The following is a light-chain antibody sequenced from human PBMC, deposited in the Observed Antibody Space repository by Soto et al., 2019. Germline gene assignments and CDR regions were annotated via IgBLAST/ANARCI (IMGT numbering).Light chain of an antibody. CDR2: DVS. Sequence: QSVLTQPRSVSGSPGQSVTISCTGTSSDVGGYIYVSWYQQHPGKAPKVMIYDVSERPSGVPDRFSGSKSGNTASLTISGLQAEEEADYYCCSYAGSYTYWVFGGGTKLTVL. J-gene: IGLJ3*02. CDR1: SSDVGGYIY. CDR3: CSYAGSYTYWV. V-gene: IGLV2-11*01.